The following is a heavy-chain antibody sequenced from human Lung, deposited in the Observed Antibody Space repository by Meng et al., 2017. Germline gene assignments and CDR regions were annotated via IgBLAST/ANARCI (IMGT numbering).Heavy chain of an antibody. Sequence: WGAVLLMHPGPLSLTCVVSGGSFSDSYWSWIRQPPGKGLEWIGEINHSGSTNYNPSLESRATISVDTSQNNLSLKLSSVTAADSAVYYCARGPTTMAHDFDYWGQGTLVTVSS. CDR2: INHSGST. CDR1: GGSFSDSY. J-gene: IGHJ4*02. CDR3: ARGPTTMAHDFDY. D-gene: IGHD4-11*01. V-gene: IGHV4-34*01.